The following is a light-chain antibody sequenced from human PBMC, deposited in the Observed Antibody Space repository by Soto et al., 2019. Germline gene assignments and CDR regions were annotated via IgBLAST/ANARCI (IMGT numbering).Light chain of an antibody. J-gene: IGKJ1*01. CDR1: QSISSY. CDR2: AAS. V-gene: IGKV1-39*01. Sequence: DIQLTQSPSSLSASVGDRVTITCRASQSISSYLNWYQQTQGKPPKLLIYAASSLQSGVPSRFSGSGSGTDFTLTISGLQSEDFAVYYCQQYNNWPQTFGQGTKVDIK. CDR3: QQYNNWPQT.